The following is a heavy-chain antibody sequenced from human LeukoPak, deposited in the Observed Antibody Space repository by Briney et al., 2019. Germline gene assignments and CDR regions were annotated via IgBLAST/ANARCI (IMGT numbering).Heavy chain of an antibody. V-gene: IGHV1-69*05. CDR3: ARGEYSSGWYPTPAYYYMDV. D-gene: IGHD6-19*01. CDR1: GGTFSSYA. CDR2: IIPIFGTA. Sequence: ASVKVSCKASGGTFSSYAISWVRQAPGQGLEWMGGIIPIFGTANYAQKFQGRVTITTDDSTSTAYMELSSLRSEDTAVYYCARGEYSSGWYPTPAYYYMDVWGKGTTVTVSS. J-gene: IGHJ6*03.